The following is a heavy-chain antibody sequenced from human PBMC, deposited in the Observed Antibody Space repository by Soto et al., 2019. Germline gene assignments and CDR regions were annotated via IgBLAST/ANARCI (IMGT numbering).Heavy chain of an antibody. CDR1: GFTFSSYW. Sequence: GGSLRLSCAASGFTFSSYWKSWVRQAPGKGLEWVVNIKQDGSEKYYVDSVKGRFTITRDNAKNSLYLQMNSLRAEDTAVYYCARVQQYCTKGVCYSSHAFDIWGNGTMVTVSS. CDR3: ARVQQYCTKGVCYSSHAFDI. CDR2: IKQDGSEK. V-gene: IGHV3-7*01. D-gene: IGHD2-8*01. J-gene: IGHJ3*02.